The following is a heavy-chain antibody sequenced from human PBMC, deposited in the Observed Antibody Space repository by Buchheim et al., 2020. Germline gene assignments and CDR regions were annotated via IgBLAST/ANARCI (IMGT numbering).Heavy chain of an antibody. CDR3: ARVNSGSAPGRWLDA. D-gene: IGHD1-26*01. V-gene: IGHV1-18*01. Sequence: QSQVVQSGSEVKKPGASVTLSCKASGYSFSSYGITWVRRAPGQGLEWIGWINTYNGFTKYAQKFQGRVTLTTDRPTSTAYMELRSLRSDDTAVYHCARVNSGSAPGRWLDAWGQGTL. J-gene: IGHJ5*02. CDR1: GYSFSSYG. CDR2: INTYNGFT.